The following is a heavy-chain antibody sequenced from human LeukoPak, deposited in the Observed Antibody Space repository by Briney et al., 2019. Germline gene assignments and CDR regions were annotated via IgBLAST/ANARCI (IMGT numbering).Heavy chain of an antibody. CDR1: GGSISSSSYY. V-gene: IGHV4-39*01. D-gene: IGHD4-11*01. CDR3: ARLWGKVITVDY. J-gene: IGHJ4*02. Sequence: PSETLSLTCTVSGGSISSSSYYWGWIRQPPGKGLEWIGSIYYSGSTYYNPSLKSRVTISVDTSKNQFSLKLSSVTAADTAVYYCARLWGKVITVDYWGQGTLVTVSS. CDR2: IYYSGST.